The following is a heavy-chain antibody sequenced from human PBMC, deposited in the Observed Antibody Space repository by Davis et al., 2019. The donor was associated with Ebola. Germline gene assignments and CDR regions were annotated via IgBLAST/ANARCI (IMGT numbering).Heavy chain of an antibody. J-gene: IGHJ5*02. D-gene: IGHD3-10*01. CDR3: AKYASFYYAVGSNWFDP. CDR2: TSGSGGTK. CDR1: GFTFSNYA. Sequence: AGSLRLSCAASGFTFSNYAMSWVRQAPGKGLEWVSGTSGSGGTKYYADSVQGRFTISRDNSKNTLYLQMNSLRAEDTAVYYCAKYASFYYAVGSNWFDPWGQGTLVTVSS. V-gene: IGHV3-23*01.